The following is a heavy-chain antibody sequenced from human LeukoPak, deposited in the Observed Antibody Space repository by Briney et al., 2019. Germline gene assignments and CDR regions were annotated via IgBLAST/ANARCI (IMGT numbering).Heavy chain of an antibody. CDR2: ISGSGGST. CDR1: GFTFSSYA. V-gene: IGHV3-23*01. Sequence: GGSLRLSCAASGFTFSSYAMSWVRQAPGKGLEWVSAISGSGGSTYYADSVKGRFTISRDNSKNTLYLQMNSLRAEDTAVYYCAKGVIRRFSTSEITNYFDYWGQGTLVTVSS. D-gene: IGHD3-3*01. J-gene: IGHJ4*02. CDR3: AKGVIRRFSTSEITNYFDY.